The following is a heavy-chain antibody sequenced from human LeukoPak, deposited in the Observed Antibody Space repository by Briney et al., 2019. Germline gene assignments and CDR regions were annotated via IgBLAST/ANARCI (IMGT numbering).Heavy chain of an antibody. CDR1: GFTFSSYG. CDR2: IWYDGSNK. CDR3: ARPYRASSSMGYFDY. Sequence: GGSLRLSCAASGFTFSSYGMHWVRQAPGKGLEWVAVIWYDGSNKYYADSVKGRFTISRDNSKNTLYLQMNSLRAKDTAVYYCARPYRASSSMGYFDYWGQGTLVTVSS. J-gene: IGHJ4*02. V-gene: IGHV3-33*01. D-gene: IGHD6-6*01.